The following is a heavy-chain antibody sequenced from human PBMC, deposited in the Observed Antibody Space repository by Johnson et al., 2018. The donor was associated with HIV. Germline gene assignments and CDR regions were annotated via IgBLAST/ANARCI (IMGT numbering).Heavy chain of an antibody. D-gene: IGHD3-3*01. CDR3: ARVLFNFWSGYSDAFDI. J-gene: IGHJ3*02. Sequence: DVQLVESGGGVVRPGGSLRLSCAASGFTFDDYGMSWVRQAPGKGLEWVSGINWNSGSIGYADSVKGRFTISSDNAKNSLYLQMNSLRAEDTAVYYCARVLFNFWSGYSDAFDIWGQGTMVTVSS. CDR2: INWNSGSI. CDR1: GFTFDDYG. V-gene: IGHV3-20*04.